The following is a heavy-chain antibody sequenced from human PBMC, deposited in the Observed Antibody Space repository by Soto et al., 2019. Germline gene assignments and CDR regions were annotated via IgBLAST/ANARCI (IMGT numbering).Heavy chain of an antibody. CDR3: AREAYCGGDCYSRLFYFDY. Sequence: QVQLVQSGPEVKKPGASVKVSCKASGYTFTSYDISWVRQAPGQGLEWMGWISVYNGNTNYAQKLQGRVTMTTDTSTSTAYMELRSLRSDDAAVYYCAREAYCGGDCYSRLFYFDYWGQGTLVTVSS. V-gene: IGHV1-18*01. J-gene: IGHJ4*02. CDR2: ISVYNGNT. CDR1: GYTFTSYD. D-gene: IGHD2-21*02.